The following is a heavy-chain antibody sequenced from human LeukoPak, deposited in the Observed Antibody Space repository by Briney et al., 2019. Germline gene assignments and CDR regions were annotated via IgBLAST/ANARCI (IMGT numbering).Heavy chain of an antibody. Sequence: ASVKVSCKASGYTFTGYYMHWVRQAPGQGLEWMGWINPNSGGTNYAQKFQGRVTMTRDTSISTAYMELSRLRSDDTAVYYCTRTYYYDRSGYCLDYWGQGTLVTVSS. CDR2: INPNSGGT. V-gene: IGHV1-2*02. D-gene: IGHD3-22*01. CDR3: TRTYYYDRSGYCLDY. J-gene: IGHJ4*02. CDR1: GYTFTGYY.